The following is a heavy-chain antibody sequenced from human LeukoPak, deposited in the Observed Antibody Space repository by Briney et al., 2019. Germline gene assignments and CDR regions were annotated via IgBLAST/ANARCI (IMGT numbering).Heavy chain of an antibody. J-gene: IGHJ4*02. CDR3: ARWEYDYVWGSYRGFDY. D-gene: IGHD3-16*02. Sequence: GGSLRLSCAASGFTVSSNYMSWVRQAPGKGLEWVSVIYSGGSTYYADSVKGRFTISRDNSKNTLYLQMNSLRAEDTAVYYCARWEYDYVWGSYRGFDYWGQGTLVTVSS. V-gene: IGHV3-53*01. CDR2: IYSGGST. CDR1: GFTVSSNY.